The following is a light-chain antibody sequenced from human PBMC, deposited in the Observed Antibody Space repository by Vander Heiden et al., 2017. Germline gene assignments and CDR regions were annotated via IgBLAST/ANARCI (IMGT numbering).Light chain of an antibody. CDR1: SSNIGSNT. CDR3: AAWDDSLNGHVV. J-gene: IGLJ2*01. V-gene: IGLV1-44*01. Sequence: QSVLTQPPSASGTPGQTVTIACSGSSSNIGSNTVNCYQQLPRTAPKLLIYSNNQRPSGVPDRFSGSESGTSASLAISGLQSEDEADYYCAAWDDSLNGHVVFGGGTKLTVL. CDR2: SNN.